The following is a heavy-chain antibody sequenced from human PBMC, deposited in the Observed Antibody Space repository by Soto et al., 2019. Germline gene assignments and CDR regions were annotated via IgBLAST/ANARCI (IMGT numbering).Heavy chain of an antibody. D-gene: IGHD3-22*01. V-gene: IGHV5-51*01. Sequence: GESLKISCKGSGYSFTSYWIGWVRQMPGKGLEWMGIIYPGDSDTRYSPSFQGQVTISADKSISTAYLQWSSLKASDTAMYYCASPKYYYDSRGPPGSFDIWGQGTLVTVSS. CDR2: IYPGDSDT. J-gene: IGHJ4*03. CDR3: ASPKYYYDSRGPPGSFDI. CDR1: GYSFTSYW.